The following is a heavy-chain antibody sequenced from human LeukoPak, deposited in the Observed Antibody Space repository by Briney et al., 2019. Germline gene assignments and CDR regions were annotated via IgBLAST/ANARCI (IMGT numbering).Heavy chain of an antibody. CDR2: ISYDGSNK. CDR3: AKKVRSSSWYPFDY. Sequence: PGRSLRLSCAASGFTFGSYGMHWVRQAPGKGLEWVAVISYDGSNKYYADSVKGRFTISRDNSKNTLYLQMNSLRAEDTAVYYCAKKVRSSSWYPFDYWGQGTLVTVSS. D-gene: IGHD6-13*01. CDR1: GFTFGSYG. J-gene: IGHJ4*02. V-gene: IGHV3-30*18.